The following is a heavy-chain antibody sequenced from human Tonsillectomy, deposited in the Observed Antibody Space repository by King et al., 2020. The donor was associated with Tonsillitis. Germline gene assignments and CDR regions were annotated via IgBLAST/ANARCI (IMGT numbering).Heavy chain of an antibody. CDR2: ISLSGGST. CDR3: ITEGRQAGPTFDD. J-gene: IGHJ4*02. V-gene: IGHV3-23*04. D-gene: IGHD3-10*01. Sequence: VQLVESGGGLVQPGGSLRLSCAASGFTFSNSGMGWVRQAPGKGLEWVSAISLSGGSTYYAASVTGRFTISRDNSNNTLYLQMNSLRDEDTALYYCITEGRQAGPTFDDWGQGTLVTVSS. CDR1: GFTFSNSG.